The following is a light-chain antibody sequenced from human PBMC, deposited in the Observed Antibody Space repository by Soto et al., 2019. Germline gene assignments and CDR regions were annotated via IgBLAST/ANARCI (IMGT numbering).Light chain of an antibody. V-gene: IGKV4-1*01. CDR2: WAS. Sequence: DIVMTQCPDSLAVSLGERATINCKSIQTLFDISNNKDYLSWYQQKPGQPPKLLLYWASTRELGVPHRCSGGRSVTDFALTISSLQAEGVAVYCYQQYSTTQRTFG. CDR1: QTLFDISNNKDY. CDR3: QQYSTTQRT. J-gene: IGKJ1*01.